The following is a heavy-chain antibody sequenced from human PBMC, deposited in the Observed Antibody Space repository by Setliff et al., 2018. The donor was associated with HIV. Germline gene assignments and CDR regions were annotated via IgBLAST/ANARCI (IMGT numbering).Heavy chain of an antibody. CDR2: IKEDGSEK. CDR1: GFTFSTSW. D-gene: IGHD4-17*01. J-gene: IGHJ6*02. Sequence: GGSLRLSCTTSGFTFSTSWMTWVRQAPGKGLEWVANIKEDGSEKYYVDSVKGRFTISRDNAKNSLYLQMNSLRAEDTAVYYCARDRYGPNYYGMDVWGQGTTVTVSS. V-gene: IGHV3-7*03. CDR3: ARDRYGPNYYGMDV.